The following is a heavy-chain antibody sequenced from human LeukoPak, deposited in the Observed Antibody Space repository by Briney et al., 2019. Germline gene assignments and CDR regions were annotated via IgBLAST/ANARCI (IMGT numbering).Heavy chain of an antibody. CDR1: GFTVTNYA. CDR2: ISDSGGYT. D-gene: IGHD6-19*01. Sequence: PGGSLRLSCAASGFTVTNYAMTWVRQAPGKGLEWVAAISDSGGYTYYADSVKGRFTISRDNSKNMLYLQMNNLRAEDTAVYYCANFERTVAGPYNWFDPWGQGTLVTVSS. CDR3: ANFERTVAGPYNWFDP. J-gene: IGHJ5*02. V-gene: IGHV3-23*01.